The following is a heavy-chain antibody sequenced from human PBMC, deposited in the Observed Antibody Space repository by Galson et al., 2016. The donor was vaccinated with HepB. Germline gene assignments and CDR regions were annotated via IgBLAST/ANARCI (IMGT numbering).Heavy chain of an antibody. V-gene: IGHV1-3*04. D-gene: IGHD6-19*01. CDR3: ARDGGSGWSRLW. J-gene: IGHJ4*02. Sequence: SVKVSCKASGYTFTSYAIHRVRQAPGQRLEWMGWINNANGNTEYSQSFQGRVTFTRDTSASTAYMELSSLRSEDTAVCYCARDGGSGWSRLWWGQGTLVAVSS. CDR1: GYTFTSYA. CDR2: INNANGNT.